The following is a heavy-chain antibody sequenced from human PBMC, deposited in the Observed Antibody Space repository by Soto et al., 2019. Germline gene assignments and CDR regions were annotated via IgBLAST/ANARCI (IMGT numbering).Heavy chain of an antibody. J-gene: IGHJ4*02. Sequence: EVQLLESGGGLVQPGGSLRLSCAASGLIFSNYYMNWVRQAPGKGLEWVSVVSGSGAIIYYADSVKGRFTITRDNSKNMLYLQMNSLRAEDMAVYYCAEGGGGLELRDWGQGTLVTVSS. CDR3: AEGGGGLELRD. CDR2: VSGSGAII. D-gene: IGHD1-7*01. V-gene: IGHV3-23*01. CDR1: GLIFSNYY.